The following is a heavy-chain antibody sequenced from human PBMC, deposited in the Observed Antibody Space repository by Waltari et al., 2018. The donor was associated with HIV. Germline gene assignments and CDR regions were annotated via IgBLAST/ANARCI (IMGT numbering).Heavy chain of an antibody. Sequence: EVQLLESGGGFVQPGGSLRLSCAASGFTFSSYAMSWVRQAPGKGLEWVSTISGSGSTTYYTDSVKGRFIISRDNSKNTLYLQMNSLRAEDAALYYCAKDRWFDPWGQGTLVTVSS. CDR3: AKDRWFDP. CDR1: GFTFSSYA. J-gene: IGHJ5*02. CDR2: ISGSGSTT. V-gene: IGHV3-23*01.